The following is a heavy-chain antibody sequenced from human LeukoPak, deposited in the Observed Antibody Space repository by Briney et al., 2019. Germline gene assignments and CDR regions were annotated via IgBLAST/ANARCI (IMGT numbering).Heavy chain of an antibody. CDR3: ARASSGWYGLFDY. J-gene: IGHJ4*02. D-gene: IGHD6-19*01. CDR2: ISYSGST. Sequence: PSETLSLTCTLSGGSISNYSWNWIRQSPGMGLEWIGYISYSGSTNYNPSLKSRVTISVDTSKNQFSLKLSSVTAADTAVYYCARASSGWYGLFDYWGQGTLVTVSS. CDR1: GGSISNYS. V-gene: IGHV4-59*01.